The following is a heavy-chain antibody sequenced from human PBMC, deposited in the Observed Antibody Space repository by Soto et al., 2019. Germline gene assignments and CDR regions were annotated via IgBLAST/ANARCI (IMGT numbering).Heavy chain of an antibody. J-gene: IGHJ4*02. CDR2: IIPIFGTA. CDR1: GGTFSSYA. D-gene: IGHD3-10*01. Sequence: ASLKVSCKASGGTFSSYAISWVRQAPGQGLEWMGGIIPIFGTANYAQKFQGRVTITADKSTSTAYMELSSLRSEDTAVYYCARDLNYYGSGITWDSFDYWGQGTLVTVSS. CDR3: ARDLNYYGSGITWDSFDY. V-gene: IGHV1-69*06.